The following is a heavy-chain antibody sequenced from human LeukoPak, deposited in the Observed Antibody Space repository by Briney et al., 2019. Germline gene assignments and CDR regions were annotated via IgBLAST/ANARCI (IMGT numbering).Heavy chain of an antibody. CDR1: GGSISSYY. CDR3: ARQHGEVGAMGGPDWFDP. CDR2: IYYSGST. J-gene: IGHJ5*02. Sequence: SETLSLTCTVSGGSISSYYWSWIRQPPGKGLEWIGYIYYSGSTNYDPSLKSRVTISVDTSKNQFSLKLSSVTAADTAVYYCARQHGEVGAMGGPDWFDPWGQGTLVTVSS. V-gene: IGHV4-59*08. D-gene: IGHD1-26*01.